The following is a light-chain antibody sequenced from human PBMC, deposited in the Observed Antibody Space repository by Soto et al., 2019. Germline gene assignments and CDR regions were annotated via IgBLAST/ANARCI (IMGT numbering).Light chain of an antibody. J-gene: IGLJ1*01. CDR1: SSTIGSNT. V-gene: IGLV1-44*01. CDR2: TNN. CDR3: AAWDDSLNAYV. Sequence: QPVLTQPPSASGTPGQRVTISCSGSSSTIGSNTVNWFQQLPGTAPKLLIYTNNQRPSGVPDRFSGSKSGTSASLAISGLQSEDEADYYCAAWDDSLNAYVFGTGTKLTVL.